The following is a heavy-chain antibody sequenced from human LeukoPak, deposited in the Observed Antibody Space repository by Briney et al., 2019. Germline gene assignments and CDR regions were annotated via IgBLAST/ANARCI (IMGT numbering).Heavy chain of an antibody. J-gene: IGHJ6*04. CDR1: GFTFSAYD. V-gene: IGHV3-21*01. CDR3: ARDDASTARASGMDV. Sequence: AGWSLRLSCAASGFTFSAYDMNWVRQAPGKGLEWVSYISRDSAFVYYADSVKGRLTISRDNAKNSLYLQMESLRGEDTAVYYCARDDASTARASGMDVWGIGTTVTVSS. CDR2: ISRDSAFV. D-gene: IGHD6-6*01.